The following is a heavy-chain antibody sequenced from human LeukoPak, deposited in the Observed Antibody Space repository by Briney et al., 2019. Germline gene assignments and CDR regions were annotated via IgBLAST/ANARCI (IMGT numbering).Heavy chain of an antibody. CDR2: ISGSVDYT. CDR3: ARNDYGSGSYTY. V-gene: IGHV3-23*01. CDR1: GFTFSSYA. Sequence: GGSLRLSCAASGFTFSSYAMTWVRQAPGKGLEWVSSISGSVDYTNYADSVKGRFTISRDNSKNTLYLQMNSLRAEDTAVYYCARNDYGSGSYTYWGQGSLVTVSS. J-gene: IGHJ4*02. D-gene: IGHD3-10*01.